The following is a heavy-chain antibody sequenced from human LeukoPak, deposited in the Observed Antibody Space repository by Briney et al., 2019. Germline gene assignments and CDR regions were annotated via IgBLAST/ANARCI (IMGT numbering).Heavy chain of an antibody. J-gene: IGHJ6*02. V-gene: IGHV3-15*01. CDR1: GFTFSNAW. CDR3: TSQDTAMVNDGMDV. Sequence: GGSLRLSCAASGFTFSNAWMSWVRQAPGKGLEWVGRIKSKTDGGTTDYAAPVKGRFTISRDDSKDTLYLQMNSLKTEDTAVYYCTSQDTAMVNDGMDVWGQGTTVTVSS. CDR2: IKSKTDGGTT. D-gene: IGHD5-18*01.